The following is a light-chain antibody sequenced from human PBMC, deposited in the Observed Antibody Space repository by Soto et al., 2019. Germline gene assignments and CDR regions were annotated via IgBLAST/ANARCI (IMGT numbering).Light chain of an antibody. Sequence: QSALTQPASVSGSPGQSVTISCTGASSDVGGYDYVSWYQQHPGKAPKLILYEVNNRPSGVSNHFSGSKSGNTAPLIISGIQADDEADYYCSSYSTTSTLVFGSGTKVTVL. V-gene: IGLV2-14*01. CDR1: SSDVGGYDY. CDR3: SSYSTTSTLV. J-gene: IGLJ1*01. CDR2: EVN.